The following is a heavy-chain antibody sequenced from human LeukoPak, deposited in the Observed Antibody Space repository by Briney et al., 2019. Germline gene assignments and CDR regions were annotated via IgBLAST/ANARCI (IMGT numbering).Heavy chain of an antibody. J-gene: IGHJ5*02. D-gene: IGHD3-10*01. CDR2: INSGGSST. Sequence: GGSLRLSCAASGFTFSNYWMHWVRQAPGKGLVWVSRINSGGSSTTYADSVKGRFTISRDSGKNTLYLQMSSLRAEDTAVYYCVRGGHWFDPWGQGTLVTVSS. CDR3: VRGGHWFDP. CDR1: GFTFSNYW. V-gene: IGHV3-74*01.